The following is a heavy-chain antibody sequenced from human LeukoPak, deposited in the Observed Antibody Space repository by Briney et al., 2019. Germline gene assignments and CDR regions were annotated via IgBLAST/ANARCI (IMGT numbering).Heavy chain of an antibody. CDR2: IYYSGST. Sequence: SETLSLTCTVSGGSISSSSYYWGWIRQPPGKGLEWIGSIYYSGSTYYNPSLKSRVTISVDTSKNQFSLKLSSVTAADTAVYYCASRNWIDFDYWGQGTLVTVSS. CDR1: GGSISSSSYY. D-gene: IGHD1-1*01. J-gene: IGHJ4*02. CDR3: ASRNWIDFDY. V-gene: IGHV4-39*07.